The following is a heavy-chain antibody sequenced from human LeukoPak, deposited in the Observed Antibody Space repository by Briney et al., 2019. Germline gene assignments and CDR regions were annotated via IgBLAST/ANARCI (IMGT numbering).Heavy chain of an antibody. CDR3: ATGGLRYFDL. CDR2: ISAYNGNT. CDR1: GYTFTSYG. J-gene: IGHJ2*01. V-gene: IGHV1-18*01. D-gene: IGHD2-15*01. Sequence: ASVKVSCKASGYTFTSYGISWVRQAPGQGLEWMGWISAYNGNTNYAQKFQGRVTMTEDTSTDTAYMELSSLRSEDTAVYYCATGGLRYFDLWGRGTLVTVSS.